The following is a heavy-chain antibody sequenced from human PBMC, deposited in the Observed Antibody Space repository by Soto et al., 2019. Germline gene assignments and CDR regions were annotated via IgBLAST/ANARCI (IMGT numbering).Heavy chain of an antibody. CDR1: GFTFSRYS. Sequence: PGGSLRLSCAASGFTFSRYSMNWVRQAPGKGLEWVSSISSSSSYIYYADSVKGRFTISGDNAKNSLYLQMNSLRAEDTAVYYCARDGYGSGSYYTFNYYYYYGMDVWGQGTTVTVSS. V-gene: IGHV3-21*01. J-gene: IGHJ6*02. CDR3: ARDGYGSGSYYTFNYYYYYGMDV. CDR2: ISSSSSYI. D-gene: IGHD3-10*01.